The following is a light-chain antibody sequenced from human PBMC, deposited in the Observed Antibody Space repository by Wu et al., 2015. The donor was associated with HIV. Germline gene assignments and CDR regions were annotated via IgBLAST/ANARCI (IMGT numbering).Light chain of an antibody. J-gene: IGKJ4*01. Sequence: DIQMTQSPSSLSASVGDRVTITCRASQGISNYLAWYQQKPGKVPKLLIYAASTLQSGVPSRFSGSGSETDFSLTIGSLQPDDVATYYCQQYSSAPPLTFGGGTKVEIK. CDR1: QGISNY. CDR3: QQYSSAPPLT. CDR2: AAS. V-gene: IGKV1-27*01.